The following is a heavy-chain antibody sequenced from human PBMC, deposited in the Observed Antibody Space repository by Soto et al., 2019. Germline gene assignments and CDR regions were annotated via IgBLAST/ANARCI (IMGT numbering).Heavy chain of an antibody. V-gene: IGHV4-31*03. CDR3: ARGTKLSGYDQFDY. CDR2: IYYSGST. Sequence: PSETLSPTCTVSAGSSSSGSYCWSWIRQHPGKGLEWIGYIYYSGSTYYNPSLKSRVTISVDTSKNQFSLKLSSVTAADTAVYYCARGTKLSGYDQFDYWGPGTLVTVSS. J-gene: IGHJ4*02. D-gene: IGHD5-12*01. CDR1: AGSSSSGSYC.